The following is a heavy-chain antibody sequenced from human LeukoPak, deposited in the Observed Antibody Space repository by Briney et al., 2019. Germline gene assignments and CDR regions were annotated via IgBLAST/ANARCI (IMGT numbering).Heavy chain of an antibody. Sequence: GGSLRLSCAASGFTFSSYGMHWVRQAPGKGLEWVAFIRYDGTNKNYADSVRGRFTISRDNSNNTLNLQMDSLRAEDTAVYYCAKDHGAGFYYYIDVWGKGTTVTVSS. CDR2: IRYDGTNK. D-gene: IGHD3-10*01. V-gene: IGHV3-30*02. CDR1: GFTFSSYG. CDR3: AKDHGAGFYYYIDV. J-gene: IGHJ6*03.